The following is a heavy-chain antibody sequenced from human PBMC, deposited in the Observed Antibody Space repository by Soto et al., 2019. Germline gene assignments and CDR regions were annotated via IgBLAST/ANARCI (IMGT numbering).Heavy chain of an antibody. CDR2: TYTGGST. J-gene: IGHJ4*02. CDR1: GGSISSYY. D-gene: IGHD2-15*01. CDR3: ARASVGPPGGGSWTMPFDI. Sequence: SETLSLTCTVSGGSISSYYWSWIRQPAGKGLEWIGRTYTGGSTNYSPSLKSRVTMSVDTSKNQFSLRLTSVTAADTAVYYCARASVGPPGGGSWTMPFDIWGRGTLVTVSS. V-gene: IGHV4-4*07.